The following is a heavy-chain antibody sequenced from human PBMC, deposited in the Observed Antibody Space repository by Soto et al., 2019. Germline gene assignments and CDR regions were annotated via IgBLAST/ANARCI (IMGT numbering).Heavy chain of an antibody. J-gene: IGHJ6*02. D-gene: IGHD3-10*01. CDR2: IYYSGST. V-gene: IGHV4-59*02. CDR3: AGSTAGGNGSGSPSPYYYYYYGMDV. CDR1: GGSGGSFSGYY. Sequence: SETLSLTCAVYGGSGGSFSGYYWSWIRQPPGKGLEWIGYIYYSGSTNYNPSLKSRVTISVDTSKNQFSLKLSSVTAADTAVYYCAGSTAGGNGSGSPSPYYYYYYGMDVWGQGTTVTVSS.